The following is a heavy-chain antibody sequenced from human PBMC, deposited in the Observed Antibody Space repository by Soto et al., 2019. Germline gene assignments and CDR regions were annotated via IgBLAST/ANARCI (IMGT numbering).Heavy chain of an antibody. CDR2: INPSGGST. CDR1: GYTLTELS. J-gene: IGHJ6*02. D-gene: IGHD4-4*01. V-gene: IGHV1-46*01. CDR3: ARDLRFDYSNYYYGMDV. Sequence: ASVKVSCKVSGYTLTELSMHWVRQAPGQGLEWMGIINPSGGSTSYAQKFQGRVTMTRDTSTSTVYMELSSLRSEDTAVYYCARDLRFDYSNYYYGMDVWGQGTTVTVSS.